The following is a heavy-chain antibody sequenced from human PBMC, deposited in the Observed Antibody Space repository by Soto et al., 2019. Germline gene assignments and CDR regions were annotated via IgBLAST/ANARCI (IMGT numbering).Heavy chain of an antibody. Sequence: SETLSLTCAVSGGSISSSNWWSWVRQPPGKGLEWIGEIYHSGSTNYNPSLKSRVTISVDKSKNQFSLKLSSVTAADTAVYYCARGKQQLVEVTRNWFDPWGQGTLVTVS. D-gene: IGHD6-13*01. CDR1: GGSISSSNW. CDR3: ARGKQQLVEVTRNWFDP. V-gene: IGHV4-4*02. J-gene: IGHJ5*02. CDR2: IYHSGST.